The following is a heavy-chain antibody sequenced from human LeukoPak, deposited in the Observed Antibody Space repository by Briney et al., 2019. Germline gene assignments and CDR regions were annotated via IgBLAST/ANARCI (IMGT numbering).Heavy chain of an antibody. CDR3: ARDWSFWSGYLDY. V-gene: IGHV3-21*01. CDR1: GFTFSSHS. Sequence: GGSLRLSCAASGFTFSSHSMNWVRQAPGKGLEWVSSISSSSSYIYYADSVKGRFTISRDNAKNSLYLQMNSLRAEDTAVYYCARDWSFWSGYLDYWGQGTLVTVSS. CDR2: ISSSSSYI. J-gene: IGHJ4*02. D-gene: IGHD3-3*01.